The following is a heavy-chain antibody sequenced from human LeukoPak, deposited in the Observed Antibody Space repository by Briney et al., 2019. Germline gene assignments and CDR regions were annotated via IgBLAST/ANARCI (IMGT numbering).Heavy chain of an antibody. Sequence: ASVKVSCKASGYTFTGYYMHWVRQAPGQGLEWMGWINPNSGGTNYAQNFQGRVTMTRDTSISTAYMEMSRLRSDDTAVYYCARDYYGSGSYYIFDYWGQGTLVTVSS. CDR3: ARDYYGSGSYYIFDY. J-gene: IGHJ4*02. CDR1: GYTFTGYY. CDR2: INPNSGGT. V-gene: IGHV1-2*02. D-gene: IGHD3-10*01.